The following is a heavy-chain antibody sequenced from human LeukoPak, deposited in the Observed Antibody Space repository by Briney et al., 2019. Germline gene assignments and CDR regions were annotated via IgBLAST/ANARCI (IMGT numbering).Heavy chain of an antibody. D-gene: IGHD3-22*01. Sequence: GGSLRLSCAASGFTFSNYSMNWVRQAPGKGLEWVSSIISGSSYIYHADSVEGRFTISRDNAKNSLYLQMNSLRAEDTAVYYCARDRTFDSSGYYAYWGQGILVTVSS. CDR1: GFTFSNYS. J-gene: IGHJ4*02. CDR2: IISGSSYI. V-gene: IGHV3-21*01. CDR3: ARDRTFDSSGYYAY.